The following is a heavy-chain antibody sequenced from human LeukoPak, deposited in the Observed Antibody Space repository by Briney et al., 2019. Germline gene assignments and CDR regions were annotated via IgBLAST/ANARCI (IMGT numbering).Heavy chain of an antibody. Sequence: GGSLRLSCAASGFTFSSYSMNWVRQAPGKGLEWVSSISSSSSYIYYADSVKGRFTISRDNAKNSLYLQMNSLRAEDTAVYYCARARSCSSTSCRNWFDPWGQGTLVTVSS. J-gene: IGHJ5*02. CDR3: ARARSCSSTSCRNWFDP. CDR1: GFTFSSYS. V-gene: IGHV3-21*01. CDR2: ISSSSSYI. D-gene: IGHD2-2*01.